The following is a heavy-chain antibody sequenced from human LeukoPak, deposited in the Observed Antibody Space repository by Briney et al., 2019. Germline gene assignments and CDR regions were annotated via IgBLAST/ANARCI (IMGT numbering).Heavy chain of an antibody. D-gene: IGHD6-13*01. CDR2: MNPNSGNT. V-gene: IGHV1-8*01. CDR1: GYTFTSYD. J-gene: IGHJ6*03. CDR3: ARGCGIAAAGRRNRKGYYYYYMDV. Sequence: ASVKVSCKASGYTFTSYDINWVRQATGQGLEWMGWMNPNSGNTGYAQKFQGRVTMTRNTSISTAYMELSSLRSEDTAVYYCARGCGIAAAGRRNRKGYYYYYMDVWGKGTTVTVSS.